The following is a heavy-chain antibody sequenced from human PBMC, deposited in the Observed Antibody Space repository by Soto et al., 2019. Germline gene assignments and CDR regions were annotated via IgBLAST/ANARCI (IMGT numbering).Heavy chain of an antibody. J-gene: IGHJ3*02. CDR3: ASNIYYDFWSGYYAFDI. V-gene: IGHV3-7*01. CDR1: GLIMSSYW. CDR2: IKQDGSQK. Sequence: EVQLVESGGRLVQPGGSLTLSCAASGLIMSSYWMSWVRQAPGKGPDWVANIKQDGSQKDYVDSVKCRFTISRDDTQNALYLQMNSLRAEDTAVYYCASNIYYDFWSGYYAFDIWGHGTMVTVSS. D-gene: IGHD3-3*01.